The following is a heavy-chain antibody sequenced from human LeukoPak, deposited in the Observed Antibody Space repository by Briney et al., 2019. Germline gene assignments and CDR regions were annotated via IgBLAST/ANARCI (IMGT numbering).Heavy chain of an antibody. D-gene: IGHD3-9*01. V-gene: IGHV3-23*01. CDR2: TSGSGGST. Sequence: GGSLRLSCAASGFTFSSYAMSWVRQAPGKGLEWVSATSGSGGSTYYADSVKGRFTISRDNSKNTLYLQMNSLRAEDTAVYYCAKVVGYDILTGYYPGGDYWGQGTLVTVSS. CDR1: GFTFSSYA. CDR3: AKVVGYDILTGYYPGGDY. J-gene: IGHJ4*02.